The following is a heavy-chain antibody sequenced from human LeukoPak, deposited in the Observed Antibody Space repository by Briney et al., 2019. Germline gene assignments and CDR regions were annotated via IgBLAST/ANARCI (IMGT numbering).Heavy chain of an antibody. CDR3: ARDQWLAY. CDR1: GFTFSSYW. CDR2: ISSSRIYI. Sequence: PGGSLRLSCAASGFTFSSYWLHWVRQAPGKGLEWASSISSSRIYIHNAVSVKGRFTISRDNAENSLYLQMNSLRAEDTAVYYCARDQWLAYWGQGTLVTVSS. J-gene: IGHJ4*02. D-gene: IGHD6-19*01. V-gene: IGHV3-21*01.